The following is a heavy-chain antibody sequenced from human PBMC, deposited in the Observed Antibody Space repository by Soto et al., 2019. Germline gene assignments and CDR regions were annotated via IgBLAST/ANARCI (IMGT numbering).Heavy chain of an antibody. J-gene: IGHJ4*02. CDR3: ARGRYGDY. Sequence: QVHLVQSGAEVKKPGASVKVSCKGSGYDFTTYGITWLRQAPGQGLECMAWISAHNGNTDYAQKLQGRVTVTRDTSTSTAYMELRSLRSDDTAMYYCARGRYGDYWGQGALVTVSS. V-gene: IGHV1-18*01. D-gene: IGHD1-1*01. CDR1: GYDFTTYG. CDR2: ISAHNGNT.